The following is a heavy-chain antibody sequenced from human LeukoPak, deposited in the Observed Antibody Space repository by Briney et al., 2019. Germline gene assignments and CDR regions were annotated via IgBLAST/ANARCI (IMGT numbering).Heavy chain of an antibody. CDR1: DGSISNTNYF. D-gene: IGHD3-9*01. V-gene: IGHV4-39*07. Sequence: SETLSLTCTVSDGSISNTNYFWGWIRQPPGKGLEWIGSINYSGTTYYNPSLKSRLTISVDTSKNQFSLKLSSVTAADTAVYYCARDVPTGYHDYWGQGTLVTVSS. J-gene: IGHJ4*02. CDR2: INYSGTT. CDR3: ARDVPTGYHDY.